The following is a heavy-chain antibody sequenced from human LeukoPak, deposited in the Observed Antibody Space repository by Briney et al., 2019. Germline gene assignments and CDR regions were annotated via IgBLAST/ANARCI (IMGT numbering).Heavy chain of an antibody. CDR3: ARDGFHYDISYFDY. V-gene: IGHV3-7*01. D-gene: IGHD3-9*01. Sequence: GGSLRLSCAASGFTFNSYWMSWVRQAPGKGLEWVANIKQDGSEKYYVDSVKGRFTISRDNAKNSLYLQMNSLRAEDTAVYYCARDGFHYDISYFDYWGQGTLVTVSS. CDR1: GFTFNSYW. J-gene: IGHJ4*02. CDR2: IKQDGSEK.